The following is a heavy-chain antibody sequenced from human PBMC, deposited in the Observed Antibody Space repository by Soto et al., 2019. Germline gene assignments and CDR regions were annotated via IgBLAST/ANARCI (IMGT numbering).Heavy chain of an antibody. J-gene: IGHJ4*02. CDR1: GYAFTTYG. CDR3: ARGRYGDY. Sequence: QVHLVQSGAEVKKPGASVKVSCKGSGYAFTTYGITWVRQAPGQGLEWMGWISAHSGNTNYAQKLQGRVTVTRDTSTSTAYMKLRSLISDDTAVYYCARGRYGDYWGQGALVTVSS. D-gene: IGHD1-1*01. V-gene: IGHV1-18*01. CDR2: ISAHSGNT.